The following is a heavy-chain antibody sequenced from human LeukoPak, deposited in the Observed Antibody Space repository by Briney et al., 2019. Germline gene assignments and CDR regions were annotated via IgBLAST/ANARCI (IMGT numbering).Heavy chain of an antibody. J-gene: IGHJ5*02. D-gene: IGHD1-26*01. CDR1: GGSFSGYY. CDR3: ASHSISYGPYNWFDP. Sequence: SETLSLTCAVYGGSFSGYYWSWIRQPPGKGLEWIGSIYYSGSTYYNPSLKSRVTISVDTSKNQFSLKLSSVTAADTAVYYCASHSISYGPYNWFDPWGQGTLVTVSS. V-gene: IGHV4-34*01. CDR2: IYYSGST.